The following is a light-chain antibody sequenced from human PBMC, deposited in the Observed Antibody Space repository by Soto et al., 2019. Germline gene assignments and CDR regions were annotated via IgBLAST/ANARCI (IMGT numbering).Light chain of an antibody. CDR1: SGHSNYA. V-gene: IGLV4-69*01. CDR3: QTWGSGIVV. CDR2: LNSDGSH. Sequence: QPVLTQSPSASASLGASVKLTCTLSSGHSNYAIAWHQQQSEKGPRHLMKLNSDGSHSKGDGIPDRFSGSSSGAERYLTISSLQSEDEADYYCQTWGSGIVVFGGGTKLIVL. J-gene: IGLJ2*01.